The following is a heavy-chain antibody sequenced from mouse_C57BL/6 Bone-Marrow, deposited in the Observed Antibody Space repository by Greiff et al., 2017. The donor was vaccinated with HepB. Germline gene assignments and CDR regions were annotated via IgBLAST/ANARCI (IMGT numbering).Heavy chain of an antibody. V-gene: IGHV1-82*01. CDR1: GYAFSSSW. Sequence: QVQLKESGPELVKPGASVKISCKASGYAFSSSWMNWVKQRPGKGLEWIGRIYPGDGDTNYNGKFKGKATLTADKSSSTAYMQLSSLTSEDSAVYFCASHYYGSSPLAMDYWGQGTSVTVSS. J-gene: IGHJ4*01. CDR2: IYPGDGDT. D-gene: IGHD1-1*01. CDR3: ASHYYGSSPLAMDY.